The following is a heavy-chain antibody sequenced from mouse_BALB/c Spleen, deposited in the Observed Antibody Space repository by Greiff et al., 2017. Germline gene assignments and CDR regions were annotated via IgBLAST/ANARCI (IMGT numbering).Heavy chain of an antibody. V-gene: IGHV2-9*02. Sequence: VQLQESGPGLVAPSQSLSITCTVSGFSLTSYGVHWVRQPPGKGLEWLGVIWAGGSTNYNSALMSRLSISKDNSKSQVFLKMNSLQTDDTAMYYCARDYYGSSRRFAYWGQGTLVTVSA. J-gene: IGHJ3*01. D-gene: IGHD1-1*01. CDR3: ARDYYGSSRRFAY. CDR1: GFSLTSYG. CDR2: IWAGGST.